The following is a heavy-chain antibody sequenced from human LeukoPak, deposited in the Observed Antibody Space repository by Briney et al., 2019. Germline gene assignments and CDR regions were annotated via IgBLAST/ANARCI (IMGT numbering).Heavy chain of an antibody. Sequence: PGGSLRLSCAASGFTISSYGMHWVRQAPGKGLEWVALISYDGSNKYLADSVKGRFNISRDNSKNTVSLQMNSVRPDDTAVYYCAKVPYSSTSDYWGQGTLVTVSS. CDR1: GFTISSYG. V-gene: IGHV3-30*18. J-gene: IGHJ4*02. CDR2: ISYDGSNK. CDR3: AKVPYSSTSDY. D-gene: IGHD6-13*01.